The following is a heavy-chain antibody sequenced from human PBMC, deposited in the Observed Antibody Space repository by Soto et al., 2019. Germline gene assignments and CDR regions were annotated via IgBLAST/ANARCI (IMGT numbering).Heavy chain of an antibody. Sequence: PGGSLRLSCAASGFRFSSYAMNWVRQAPGKGLEWVSRITTGGVDTYYADSVKGRFTISRDNSKNTLYLQMNSLRVEDTAMYYCANFGIFGSFWGQGTLVTVSS. CDR2: ITTGGVDT. CDR1: GFRFSSYA. J-gene: IGHJ4*02. CDR3: ANFGIFGSF. D-gene: IGHD3-3*01. V-gene: IGHV3-23*01.